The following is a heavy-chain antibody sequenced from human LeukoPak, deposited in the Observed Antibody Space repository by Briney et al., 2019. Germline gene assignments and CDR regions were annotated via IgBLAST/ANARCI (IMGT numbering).Heavy chain of an antibody. J-gene: IGHJ4*02. D-gene: IGHD6-6*01. CDR3: ARDPGAARPIDY. CDR1: GFTFTSYS. Sequence: GGTLRLSCAASGFTFTSYSMNWVRQAPGKGLEWVSSIDSSTSYIYYADSVQARFTISRDNAKDSVYLQMNSLRAEDTAVYYCARDPGAARPIDYWGQGTLVTVSS. CDR2: IDSSTSYI. V-gene: IGHV3-21*01.